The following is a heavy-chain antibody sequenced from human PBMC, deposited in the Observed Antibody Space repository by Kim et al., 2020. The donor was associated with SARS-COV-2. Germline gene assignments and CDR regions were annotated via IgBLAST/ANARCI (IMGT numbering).Heavy chain of an antibody. D-gene: IGHD6-19*01. Sequence: GGSLRLSCAASGFTFSSYGMHWVRQAPGKGLEWVAVISYDGSNKYYADSVKGRFTISRDNSKNTLYLQMNSLRAEDTAVYYCAKDSLIVVAGTFLFDPWGQGTLVTVSS. CDR2: ISYDGSNK. J-gene: IGHJ5*02. CDR3: AKDSLIVVAGTFLFDP. V-gene: IGHV3-30*18. CDR1: GFTFSSYG.